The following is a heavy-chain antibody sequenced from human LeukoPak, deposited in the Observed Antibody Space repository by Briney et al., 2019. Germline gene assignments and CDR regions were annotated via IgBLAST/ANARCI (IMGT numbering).Heavy chain of an antibody. D-gene: IGHD1-26*01. CDR1: GCSFTSYC. CDR3: GMSGDRVPLQDDVFDV. V-gene: IGHV5-51*01. Sequence: GESLEISFKVSGCSFTSYCIGWVRRMPGKGVEWMGIIYPGDSGPTYSPSFQGQVTISVDKSIKTAYLQWSSLQASDTAMYYCGMSGDRVPLQDDVFDVWGQGTMVTVST. J-gene: IGHJ3*01. CDR2: IYPGDSGP.